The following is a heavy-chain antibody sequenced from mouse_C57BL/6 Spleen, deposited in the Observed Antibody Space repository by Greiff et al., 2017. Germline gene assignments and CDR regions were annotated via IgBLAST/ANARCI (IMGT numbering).Heavy chain of an antibody. D-gene: IGHD2-4*01. CDR1: GYSITSGYY. CDR3: ARGDYDENFAY. V-gene: IGHV3-6*01. Sequence: EVQVVESGPGLVKPSQSLSLTCSVTGYSITSGYYWNWIRQFPGNKLEWMGYISYDGSNNYNPSLKNRISITRDTSKNQFFLKLNSVTTEDTATYYCARGDYDENFAYWGQGTLVTVSA. CDR2: ISYDGSN. J-gene: IGHJ3*01.